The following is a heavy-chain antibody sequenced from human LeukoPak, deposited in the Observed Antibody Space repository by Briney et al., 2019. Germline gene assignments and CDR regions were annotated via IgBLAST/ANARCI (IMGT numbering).Heavy chain of an antibody. CDR2: VFSTGSR. D-gene: IGHD3-10*01. CDR3: ARARYYYDAGSYFIDQ. J-gene: IGHJ5*02. Sequence: PSQTLSLTCTVSGGSISGHYWSWIRQSPEKGLESIAYVFSTGSRNYNPSLESRGTISVDTSKNQISLTLISVTAADTALYYCARARYYYDAGSYFIDQWGQGTPVTVSS. V-gene: IGHV4-59*11. CDR1: GGSISGHY.